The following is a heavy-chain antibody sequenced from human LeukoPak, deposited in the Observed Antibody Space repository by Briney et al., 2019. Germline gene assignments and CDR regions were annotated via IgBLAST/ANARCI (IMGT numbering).Heavy chain of an antibody. Sequence: SETLSLTCAVSGGSISSGGYSWSWIRQPPGEGLEWIGYIYHSGSTYYNPSLKSRVTISVDRSKNQFSLKLSSVTAADTAVYYCARDDAGTLTRWGQGTLVTVSS. CDR2: IYHSGST. V-gene: IGHV4-30-2*01. CDR1: GGSISSGGYS. D-gene: IGHD1-7*01. J-gene: IGHJ4*02. CDR3: ARDDAGTLTR.